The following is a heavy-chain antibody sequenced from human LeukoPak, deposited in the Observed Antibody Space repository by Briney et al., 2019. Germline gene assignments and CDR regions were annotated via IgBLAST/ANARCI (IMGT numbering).Heavy chain of an antibody. CDR2: IHTSGST. J-gene: IGHJ6*03. V-gene: IGHV4-4*07. CDR1: GGSISSYY. CDR3: ARDGYYYYYYYMDV. Sequence: SETLSLTCTVSGGSISSYYWSWLRQPAGKGLEWIGRIHTSGSTNYNPPLKSRLTMSLDTSKNQFSPKLSSLTAADTAVYYCARDGYYYYYYYMDVWGKGTTVTVSS.